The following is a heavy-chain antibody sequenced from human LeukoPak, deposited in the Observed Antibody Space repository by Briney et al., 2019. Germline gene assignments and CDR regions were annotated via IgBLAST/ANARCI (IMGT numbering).Heavy chain of an antibody. D-gene: IGHD3-3*01. Sequence: GRSLRLSCAASGFTFSSYAMHWVRQAPGKGLEWVAVISYDGSNKYYADSVKGRFTISRDNSKSTLYLQMNSLRAEDTAVYYCARADVLRFLEWLTAPHYWGQGTLVTVSS. CDR1: GFTFSSYA. J-gene: IGHJ4*02. CDR3: ARADVLRFLEWLTAPHY. CDR2: ISYDGSNK. V-gene: IGHV3-30-3*01.